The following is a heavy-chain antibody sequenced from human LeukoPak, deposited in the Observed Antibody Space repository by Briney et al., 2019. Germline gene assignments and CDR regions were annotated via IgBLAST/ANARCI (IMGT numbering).Heavy chain of an antibody. D-gene: IGHD5-18*01. CDR1: EFTFSSYW. CDR3: ARVKDTAYFDY. J-gene: IGHJ4*02. Sequence: GGSLRLSCAASEFTFSSYWMSWVRQAPGKGLEWVANIKQDGSEKYYVDSVKGRFTISRDNAKNSLYLQMNSLRAEDTAVYYCARVKDTAYFDYWGQGTLVTVSS. V-gene: IGHV3-7*01. CDR2: IKQDGSEK.